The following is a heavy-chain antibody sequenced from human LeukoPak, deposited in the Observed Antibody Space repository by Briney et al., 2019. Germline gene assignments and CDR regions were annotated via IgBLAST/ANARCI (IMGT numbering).Heavy chain of an antibody. CDR1: GGSISSGTYS. J-gene: IGHJ4*02. CDR3: ARGYGDYPYFFDS. Sequence: SETLSLTCAVSGGSISSGTYSWNWIRQPPGKGLEWVGYIFHSGSTYYSPSLKSRVTISVDTSQTQFSLKLSSVTAADTAMYYCARGYGDYPYFFDSWGQGALVTVSS. V-gene: IGHV4-30-2*01. CDR2: IFHSGST. D-gene: IGHD5-12*01.